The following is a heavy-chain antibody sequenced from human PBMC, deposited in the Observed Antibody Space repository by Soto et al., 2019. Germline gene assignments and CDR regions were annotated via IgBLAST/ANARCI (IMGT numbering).Heavy chain of an antibody. CDR3: ARAEGRFGELYWFDP. J-gene: IGHJ5*02. CDR1: GYTFTSYN. V-gene: IGHV1-46*01. CDR2: INPLGFST. D-gene: IGHD3-10*01. Sequence: QVQLVQSGAEVKKPGASVKVSCKASGYTFTSYNMHWVRQAPGQGLEWVGMINPLGFSTTYAQKFRGRVIMNRETSTSTVYMELKNLRSDDTVVYYCARAEGRFGELYWFDPWGQGTLVTVSP.